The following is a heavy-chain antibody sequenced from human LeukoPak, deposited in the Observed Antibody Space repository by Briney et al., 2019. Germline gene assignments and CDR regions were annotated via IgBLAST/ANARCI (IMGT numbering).Heavy chain of an antibody. CDR2: IDAYNGNT. D-gene: IGHD6-13*01. CDR3: ARRGYSSSWNVFYLDY. CDR1: GYTFTNYG. Sequence: GASVKVSCTASGYTFTNYGLNWVRQAPGQGLEWMGWIDAYNGNTNYAQRVQDRVTMTTDGSTNTVYMELRSLTSDDTAVFYCARRGYSSSWNVFYLDYWGQGTLVTVSS. V-gene: IGHV1-18*01. J-gene: IGHJ4*02.